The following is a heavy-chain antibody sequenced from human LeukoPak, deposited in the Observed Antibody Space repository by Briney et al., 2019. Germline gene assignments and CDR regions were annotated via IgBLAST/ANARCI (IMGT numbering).Heavy chain of an antibody. CDR1: GFTFSSYG. Sequence: GRSLRLSCAASGFTFSSYGMHWVRQAPGKGLEWVAVISYDGSNKYYADSVKGRFTISRDNSKNTLYLQMNSLRAEDTAVYYCAKGPRTSYYYYYYMDVWGKGATVTVSS. CDR2: ISYDGSNK. V-gene: IGHV3-30*18. D-gene: IGHD3/OR15-3a*01. J-gene: IGHJ6*03. CDR3: AKGPRTSYYYYYYMDV.